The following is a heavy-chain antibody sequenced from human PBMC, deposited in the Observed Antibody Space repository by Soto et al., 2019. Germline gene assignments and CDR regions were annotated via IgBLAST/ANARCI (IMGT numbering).Heavy chain of an antibody. V-gene: IGHV1-2*02. CDR3: ARESGGATATLDYYYFYMDV. J-gene: IGHJ6*03. CDR2: INPNGGDT. D-gene: IGHD5-12*01. Sequence: VQLAQSGAEVKKPGASVKVSCKTSGDSFNDYYIHWVRQAPGQGLEWMGWINPNGGDTKYAQKLQGRVTVTRDTSIRTVYLELSSLRADDTAVYYCARESGGATATLDYYYFYMDVWGKGTTVTVSS. CDR1: GDSFNDYY.